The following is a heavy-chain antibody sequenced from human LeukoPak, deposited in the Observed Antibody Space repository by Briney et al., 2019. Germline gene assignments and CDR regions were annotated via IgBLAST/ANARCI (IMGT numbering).Heavy chain of an antibody. J-gene: IGHJ4*02. Sequence: GGSLRLSCAASGFTFSNHGMHWVRQAPGKGLEWVTFIRLDGGHKYYADSVKGRFTISRDNSKNTLYLQMNSLSAEDTAVYYRTKVGNGYTADYWGQGTLVTVSS. CDR1: GFTFSNHG. CDR3: TKVGNGYTADY. D-gene: IGHD5-18*01. V-gene: IGHV3-30*02. CDR2: IRLDGGHK.